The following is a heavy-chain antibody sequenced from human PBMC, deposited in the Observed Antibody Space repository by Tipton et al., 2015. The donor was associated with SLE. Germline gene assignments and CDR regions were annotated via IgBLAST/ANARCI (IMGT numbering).Heavy chain of an antibody. J-gene: IGHJ4*02. V-gene: IGHV3-21*01. CDR3: AREIINLVGSEDY. CDR2: ISSSSSYI. CDR1: GFTFSSYS. Sequence: SLRLSCAASGFTFSSYSMNWVRQAPGKGLEWVSPISSSSSYIYYADSVKGRFTISRDNAKNSLYLQMNSLRAEDTAVYYCAREIINLVGSEDYWGQGTLVTVSS. D-gene: IGHD2-21*01.